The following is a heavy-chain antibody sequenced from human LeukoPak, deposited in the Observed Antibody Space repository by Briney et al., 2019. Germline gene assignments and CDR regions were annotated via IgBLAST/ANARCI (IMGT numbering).Heavy chain of an antibody. V-gene: IGHV3-30*02. CDR3: AKGVGYCSGGSCQQFDY. D-gene: IGHD2-15*01. CDR1: EFPFSSYA. J-gene: IGHJ4*02. Sequence: PGGSLRLSCAASEFPFSSYAMHWVRQAPGKGLEWVAFIRYDGSNEYYADSVKGRFTISRDNSKNTLYLQMNSLRAEDTAVYYCAKGVGYCSGGSCQQFDYWGQGTLVTVSS. CDR2: IRYDGSNE.